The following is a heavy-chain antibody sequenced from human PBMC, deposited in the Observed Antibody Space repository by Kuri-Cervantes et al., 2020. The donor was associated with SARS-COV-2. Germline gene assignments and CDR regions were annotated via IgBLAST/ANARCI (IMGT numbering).Heavy chain of an antibody. CDR2: IFHTGSN. CDR3: ATKLFGEHWFDP. D-gene: IGHD3-10*01. CDR1: GASMSDPMSHYY. J-gene: IGHJ5*02. Sequence: ETLSLTCTVSGASMSDPMSHYYWNWIRLTPGKGLEWIGYIFHTGSNSQNPSLKSRVTISLDTSKNQFSLSLNSVTPADTAVYYCATKLFGEHWFDPWGQGILVTVSS. V-gene: IGHV4-61*01.